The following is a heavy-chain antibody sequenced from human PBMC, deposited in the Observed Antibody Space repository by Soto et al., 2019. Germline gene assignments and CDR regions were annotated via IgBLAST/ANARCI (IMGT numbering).Heavy chain of an antibody. CDR3: ARPDYCVLAYFQH. D-gene: IGHD4-17*01. Sequence: QLQLQESGPGLVKPSETLSLTCTVSGGSISSSSYYWGWIRQPPGKGLEWIGSIYYSGSTYYNPSRKSRFTIYLDTSQSKFSMQLSSVTAAAPAVYYCARPDYCVLAYFQHWGQGTLVIVSS. CDR2: IYYSGST. CDR1: GGSISSSSYY. V-gene: IGHV4-39*01. J-gene: IGHJ1*01.